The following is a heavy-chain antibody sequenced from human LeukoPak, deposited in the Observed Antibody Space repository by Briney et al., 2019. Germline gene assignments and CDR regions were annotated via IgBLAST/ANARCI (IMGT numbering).Heavy chain of an antibody. CDR3: ARVGVGMYHFDH. CDR2: INTDGSST. V-gene: IGHV3-74*01. J-gene: IGHJ4*02. CDR1: GFTFSSYW. Sequence: GGSLRLSCAASGFTFSSYWMHWVRQAPGKGLVWVSRINTDGSSTSYADSVKGRFTISRDNAKNTLYLQMSSLRAEDTAVYYCARVGVGMYHFDHWGQGTLVTVSS. D-gene: IGHD2-2*01.